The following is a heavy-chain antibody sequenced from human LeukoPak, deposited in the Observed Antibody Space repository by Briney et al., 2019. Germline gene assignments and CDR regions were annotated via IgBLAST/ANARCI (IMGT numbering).Heavy chain of an antibody. CDR2: VSYSYYT. J-gene: IGHJ6*03. Sequence: SETLSLTCTVSGASISSSSHYWGWIRQPPGKGLEWIGSVSYSYYTFSSPSLKSRVTMSVDTSQNLFSLRLSSVTAADTAVYYCARGAFHYYYYMDVWGKGTTVTVSS. V-gene: IGHV4-39*07. CDR3: ARGAFHYYYYMDV. CDR1: GASISSSSHY.